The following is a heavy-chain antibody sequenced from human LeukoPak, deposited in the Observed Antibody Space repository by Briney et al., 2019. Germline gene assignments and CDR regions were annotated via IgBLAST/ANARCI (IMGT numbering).Heavy chain of an antibody. V-gene: IGHV3-30*03. D-gene: IGHD5-24*01. Sequence: GGSLRLSCAASGFTFSSYSMNRVRQAPGKGLEWVAVISYDGNNKYYADSVKGRLTISRDNSKNTLFLQMNSLRAEDTAVYYCARDRGSGYNYNAHFDYWGQGTLVTVSS. CDR3: ARDRGSGYNYNAHFDY. CDR2: ISYDGNNK. CDR1: GFTFSSYS. J-gene: IGHJ4*02.